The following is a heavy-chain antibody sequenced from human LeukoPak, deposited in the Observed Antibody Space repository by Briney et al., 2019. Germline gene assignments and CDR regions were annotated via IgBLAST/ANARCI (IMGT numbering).Heavy chain of an antibody. CDR2: VSAYNGDT. V-gene: IGHV1-18*01. D-gene: IGHD5-18*01. Sequence: ASVKVSCKASGYTFTDFGISWVRRAPGQGLEWMGWVSAYNGDTNYAQNIQGRVTMTTDTSTSTAYMEVRSLRYDDTAVYYCTRDLGVDTTMIFFDYWGQGSLVTVSS. J-gene: IGHJ4*02. CDR1: GYTFTDFG. CDR3: TRDLGVDTTMIFFDY.